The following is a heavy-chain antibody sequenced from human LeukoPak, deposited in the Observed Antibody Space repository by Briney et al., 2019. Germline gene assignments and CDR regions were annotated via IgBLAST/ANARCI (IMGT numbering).Heavy chain of an antibody. D-gene: IGHD3-10*01. CDR1: VFTFSSYY. CDR2: IRYDGSNK. V-gene: IGHV3-30*02. J-gene: IGHJ4*02. CDR3: ANDGSGSYYHPTFEY. Sequence: GGSLRLSCAASVFTFSSYYMHWVPHAPGKGLEWVAFIRYDGSNKYYADSVKGRFTISRDNSKNTLYLEMNSLRAEDTPVYYCANDGSGSYYHPTFEYWGEGTLVTVSS.